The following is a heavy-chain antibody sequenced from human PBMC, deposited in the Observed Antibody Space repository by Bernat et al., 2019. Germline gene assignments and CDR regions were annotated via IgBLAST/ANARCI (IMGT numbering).Heavy chain of an antibody. CDR2: IKQDGSEK. V-gene: IGHV3-7*01. J-gene: IGHJ6*03. Sequence: EVQLVESGGGLVQPGGSLRLSCAASGFTFSSYWMSWVRQAPGKGLEWVANIKQDGSEKYYADSVKGRFTISRDNSKNTLYLQMNSLRAEDTAVYYCARDSRFSGVYYMDVWGKGTTVTVSS. CDR1: GFTFSSYW. CDR3: ARDSRFSGVYYMDV. D-gene: IGHD3-3*01.